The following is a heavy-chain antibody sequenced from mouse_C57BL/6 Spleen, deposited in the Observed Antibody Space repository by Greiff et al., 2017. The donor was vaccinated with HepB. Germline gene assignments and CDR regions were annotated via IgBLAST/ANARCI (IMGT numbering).Heavy chain of an antibody. CDR3: AREEKIYGSRGAWFAY. Sequence: QVQLQQPGAELVKPGASVKMSCKASGYTFTSYWITWVKQRPGQGLEWIGDIYPGSGSTNYNEKFKSKATLTVDTSSSTAYMQLSSLTSEDSAVYYCAREEKIYGSRGAWFAYWGQGTLVTVSA. CDR1: GYTFTSYW. J-gene: IGHJ3*01. CDR2: IYPGSGST. V-gene: IGHV1-55*01. D-gene: IGHD1-1*01.